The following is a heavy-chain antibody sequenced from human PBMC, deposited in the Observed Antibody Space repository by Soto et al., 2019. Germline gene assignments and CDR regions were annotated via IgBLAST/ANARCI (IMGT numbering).Heavy chain of an antibody. Sequence: ESVGGLAQPGGSLRLSCAASGFTLSGYAMDWDRQAPGKGLEYVSGISSNGVGTYYANSVQGRFTISRDNSKNTVYLQMGSLRPEDMAVYYCARRARPDFYYMDVWGKGTTVTVSS. J-gene: IGHJ6*03. D-gene: IGHD6-6*01. CDR3: ARRARPDFYYMDV. CDR1: GFTLSGYA. CDR2: ISSNGVGT. V-gene: IGHV3-64*01.